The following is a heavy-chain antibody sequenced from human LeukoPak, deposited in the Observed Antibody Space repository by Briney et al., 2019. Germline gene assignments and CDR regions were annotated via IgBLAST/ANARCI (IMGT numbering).Heavy chain of an antibody. D-gene: IGHD2-21*01. Sequence: GGSLRLSCVASGFTFSKYGMHWVRQAPGKGLQWLAIIWYDGHNNYYADSVKGRFTISRDNSKNTLFLVMNDLTAEDTAVYYCAPEWGLIAVAGGPGYWGQGSLVTVSS. J-gene: IGHJ4*02. V-gene: IGHV3-33*03. CDR1: GFTFSKYG. CDR2: IWYDGHNN. CDR3: APEWGLIAVAGGPGY.